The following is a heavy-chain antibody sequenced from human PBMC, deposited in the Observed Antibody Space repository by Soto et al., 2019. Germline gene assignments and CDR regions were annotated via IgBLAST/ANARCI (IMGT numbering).Heavy chain of an antibody. CDR3: TRALGRSTLDDPDYGDYEAFDY. V-gene: IGHV3-49*03. D-gene: IGHD4-17*01. J-gene: IGHJ4*02. CDR2: IRSKAYGGTT. CDR1: GFTFGDYA. Sequence: PGGSLRLSCTASGFTFGDYAMSWFRQAPGKGLEWVGFIRSKAYGGTTEYAASVKGRFTISRDDSKSIAYLQMNSLKTEDTAVYYCTRALGRSTLDDPDYGDYEAFDYWGQGTLVTVSS.